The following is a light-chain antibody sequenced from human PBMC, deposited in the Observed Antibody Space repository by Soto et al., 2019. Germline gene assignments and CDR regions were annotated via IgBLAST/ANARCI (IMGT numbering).Light chain of an antibody. CDR1: QSVSTY. Sequence: EIVLTQSPATLSLSPGERATLSCRASQSVSTYLAWYQQKPGQAPRLLIYDASKRATGIPVRFSGSGSGTDFTLTIPILEPEDFGVYYCQQRSNWPPTWTFGQGTKVDIK. CDR3: QQRSNWPPTWT. CDR2: DAS. J-gene: IGKJ1*01. V-gene: IGKV3-11*01.